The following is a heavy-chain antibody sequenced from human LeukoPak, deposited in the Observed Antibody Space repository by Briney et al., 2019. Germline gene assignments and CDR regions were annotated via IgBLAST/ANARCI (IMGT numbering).Heavy chain of an antibody. CDR1: GGSINSYY. V-gene: IGHV4-59*08. CDR2: IYYSGST. Sequence: SETLSLTCTVSGGSINSYYWSWIRQPPGKGLEWIGNIYYSGSTNYNPSLKSRVTISVDTSKNQFSLKLSSVTAADTAVYYCARLSITLVRGVREGYYFDYWGQGTLVTVSS. J-gene: IGHJ4*02. D-gene: IGHD3-10*01. CDR3: ARLSITLVRGVREGYYFDY.